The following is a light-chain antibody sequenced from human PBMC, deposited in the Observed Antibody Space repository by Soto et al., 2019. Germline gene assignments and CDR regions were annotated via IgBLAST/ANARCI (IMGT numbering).Light chain of an antibody. V-gene: IGKV1-5*01. CDR3: QQYNTYST. J-gene: IGKJ1*01. CDR2: GAS. Sequence: DIQMTQSPSTLSASVGDSVTITCRASQNIRNWVAWYQQKPGKAPNPLIYGASSLKSGLPARFRGSGSGTEFTLTISXXXPDDFATYYCQQYNTYSTFGQET. CDR1: QNIRNW.